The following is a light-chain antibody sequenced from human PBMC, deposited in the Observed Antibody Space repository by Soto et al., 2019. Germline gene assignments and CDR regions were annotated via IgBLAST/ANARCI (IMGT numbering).Light chain of an antibody. V-gene: IGKV3-15*01. CDR2: GAS. CDR3: QQYNDWPWT. J-gene: IGKJ1*01. Sequence: EIGMTLSAVALSVSQGGRATLSCRASQSISGTLAWYQQKPGQAPRLLIHGASTRAPGFPARFSGSGSGTDFTLTISSLQSEDFAVYYCQQYNDWPWTFGQGTKVDVK. CDR1: QSISGT.